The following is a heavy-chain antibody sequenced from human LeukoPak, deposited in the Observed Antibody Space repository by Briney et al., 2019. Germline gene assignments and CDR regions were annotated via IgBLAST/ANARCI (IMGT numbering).Heavy chain of an antibody. CDR2: ISSSSSYI. D-gene: IGHD6-13*01. J-gene: IGHJ6*02. V-gene: IGHV3-21*01. CDR1: GFTFSSYS. Sequence: GGSLRLSCAASGFTFSSYSMNWVRQAPGKGLEWVSSISSSSSYIYYADSVKGRFTISRDNAKNSLYLQMNSLRAEDTAVYYCAREGGVAAAALYYYYGMDVWGQGTTVTVSS. CDR3: AREGGVAAAALYYYYGMDV.